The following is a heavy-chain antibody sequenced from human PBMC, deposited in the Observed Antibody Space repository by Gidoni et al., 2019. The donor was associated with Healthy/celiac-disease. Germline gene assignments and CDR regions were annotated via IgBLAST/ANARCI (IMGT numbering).Heavy chain of an antibody. CDR1: GFTFRSYA. CDR3: ARGLDGDYLFDI. D-gene: IGHD4-17*01. CDR2: ISYDGSNK. Sequence: QVQLVESGGGVVQPGRSLRLSCAASGFTFRSYAMHWVRQAPGKGLEWVAVISYDGSNKYYADSVKGRFTISRDNSKNTLYLQMNSLRAEDTAAYYCARGLDGDYLFDIWGQGTMVTVSS. J-gene: IGHJ3*02. V-gene: IGHV3-30-3*01.